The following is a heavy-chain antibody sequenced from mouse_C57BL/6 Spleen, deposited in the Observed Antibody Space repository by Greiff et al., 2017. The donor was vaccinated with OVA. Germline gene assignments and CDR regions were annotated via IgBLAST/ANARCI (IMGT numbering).Heavy chain of an antibody. CDR3: AREDYGYWYFDV. J-gene: IGHJ1*03. V-gene: IGHV14-3*01. CDR1: GYTITNTY. CDR2: IDPANGNT. Sequence: EVQLVESVAELVRPGASVKLSCTASGYTITNTYMHWVKQRPEQGLEWIGRIDPANGNTKYAPKFQGKATITADTSSNTAYLQLSSLTSEDTAIYYCAREDYGYWYFDVWGTGTTVTVSS. D-gene: IGHD1-1*02.